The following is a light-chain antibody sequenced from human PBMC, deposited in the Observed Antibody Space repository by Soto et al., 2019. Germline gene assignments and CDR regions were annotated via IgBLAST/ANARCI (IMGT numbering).Light chain of an antibody. J-gene: IGKJ1*01. CDR2: GAS. Sequence: EIVLTQSPGTLSLSPGERATLCCRASQSITSSNLAWYQQKPGQAPRLLIFGASSRATGIPDRFSGSGSGTDFTLAISRLEPEDFAVYYCQQYGRSPTFGQGSKVDIK. CDR1: QSITSSN. CDR3: QQYGRSPT. V-gene: IGKV3-20*01.